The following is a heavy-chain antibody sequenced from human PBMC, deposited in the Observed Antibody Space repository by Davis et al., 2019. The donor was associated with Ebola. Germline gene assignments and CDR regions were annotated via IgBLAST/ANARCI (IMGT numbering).Heavy chain of an antibody. J-gene: IGHJ5*02. Sequence: ASVKVSCKASGYTFTSYAMHWVRQAPGQRLEWMGWINAGNGNTKYSQKFQGRVTITRDTSASTAYMELSSLRSEDTAVYYCARSGDYYDSSGYYHWGQGTLVTVSS. CDR2: INAGNGNT. V-gene: IGHV1-3*01. CDR1: GYTFTSYA. D-gene: IGHD3-22*01. CDR3: ARSGDYYDSSGYYH.